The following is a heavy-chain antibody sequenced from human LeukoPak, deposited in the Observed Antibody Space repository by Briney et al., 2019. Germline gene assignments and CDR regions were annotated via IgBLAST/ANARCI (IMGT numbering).Heavy chain of an antibody. CDR1: GFTFSSYA. Sequence: GSLRLSCAASGFTFSSYAMSWVRQAPGKGLEWISTIGGSGGSTYYADSVKGRFTISRDNSKNTLDLQMNSLRVEDTALYYCAKRAGNGGVFGDWGPGTLVTVSS. J-gene: IGHJ4*02. CDR2: IGGSGGST. CDR3: AKRAGNGGVFGD. V-gene: IGHV3-23*01. D-gene: IGHD2-8*02.